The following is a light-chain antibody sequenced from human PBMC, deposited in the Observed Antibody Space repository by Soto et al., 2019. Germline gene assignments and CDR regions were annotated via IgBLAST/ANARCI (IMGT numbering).Light chain of an antibody. CDR2: KAS. V-gene: IGKV1-5*03. Sequence: DIQMTQSPYTLSASVGHRVTITCRASQSISSWLAWYQQKPGKAPNLLIYKASSLESGVPSRFSGSGTGTEFTLNLRRPEPEDFATFFLLTYYTYPLTFRQGTKVDIK. J-gene: IGKJ1*01. CDR3: LTYYTYPLT. CDR1: QSISSW.